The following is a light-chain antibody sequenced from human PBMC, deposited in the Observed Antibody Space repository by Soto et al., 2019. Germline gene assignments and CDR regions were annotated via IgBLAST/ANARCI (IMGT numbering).Light chain of an antibody. CDR2: LNNDGSH. J-gene: IGLJ2*01. CDR1: SGHRTYA. CDR3: QTWGTGVVI. V-gene: IGLV4-69*01. Sequence: QLVLTQSPSASASLGASVKVTCTLSSGHRTYAIAWHQQQPDKGPRYLMKLNNDGSHTKGDGIPDRFSGSSSGAERYLTISSLQSEDEADYYCQTWGTGVVIFGGGTKVTVL.